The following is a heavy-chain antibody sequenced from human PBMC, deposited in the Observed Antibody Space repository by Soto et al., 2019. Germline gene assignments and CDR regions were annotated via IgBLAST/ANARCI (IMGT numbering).Heavy chain of an antibody. J-gene: IGHJ4*01. D-gene: IGHD3-10*01. Sequence: GESLKISCKGSGYSFTTYWIGWVRQMPGKGLEWMGIIYPHDFDTRYSPAFQGQVTISADKSISTAYLQWSSLKASDTAMYYCARQDGSGIYYFDSWGHGTLVTVS. CDR3: ARQDGSGIYYFDS. CDR1: GYSFTTYW. CDR2: IYPHDFDT. V-gene: IGHV5-51*01.